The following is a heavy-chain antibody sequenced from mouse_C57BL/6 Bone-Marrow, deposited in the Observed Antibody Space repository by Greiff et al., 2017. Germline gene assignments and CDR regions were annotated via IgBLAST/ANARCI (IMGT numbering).Heavy chain of an antibody. CDR1: GYTFTSYG. V-gene: IGHV1-81*01. CDR2: IYPRSGNT. Sequence: QVHVKQSGAELARPGASVKLSCKASGYTFTSYGISWVKQRTGKGLEWIGEIYPRSGNTYYNEKFKGKATLTADKSSSTAYMELRSLTSEDSAVYFCARQRLRKRGYAMDYWGQGTSVTVSS. J-gene: IGHJ4*01. D-gene: IGHD1-1*01. CDR3: ARQRLRKRGYAMDY.